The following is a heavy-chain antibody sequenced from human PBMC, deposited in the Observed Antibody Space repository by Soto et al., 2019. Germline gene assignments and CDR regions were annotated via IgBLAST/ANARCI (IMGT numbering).Heavy chain of an antibody. CDR3: ARYNAASGTYYFDY. CDR1: GGSVSSTYW. V-gene: IGHV4-4*02. D-gene: IGHD6-13*01. Sequence: TSETLSLTCAVSGGSVSSTYWWSWVRQPPGKGLEWIGEIYHSGSANYNPSLKSRVTISVDNSKNQFSLNPNSVTAADTAVYYCARYNAASGTYYFDYWGQGTLVTVSS. J-gene: IGHJ4*02. CDR2: IYHSGSA.